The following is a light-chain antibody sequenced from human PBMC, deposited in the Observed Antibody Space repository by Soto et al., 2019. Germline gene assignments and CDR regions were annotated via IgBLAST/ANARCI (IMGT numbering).Light chain of an antibody. CDR2: EVS. J-gene: IGLJ1*01. CDR1: SSDIGGYNY. V-gene: IGLV2-14*01. CDR3: SSYSSGTTRYI. Sequence: QSALTQPASVSGSPGQSITISCTGTSSDIGGYNYVSWYRQYPGEAPKLLIYEVSNRPSGVSGRFSGSKSDNTASLIISGLQAGDEADYYCSSYSSGTTRYIIGGGTKLTVL.